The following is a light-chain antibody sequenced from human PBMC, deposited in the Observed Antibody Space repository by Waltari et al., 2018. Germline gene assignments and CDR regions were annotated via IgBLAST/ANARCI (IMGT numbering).Light chain of an antibody. J-gene: IGLJ6*01. CDR3: AAWDDSLSGNV. Sequence: QSVLTQPPSASGTPGQRVTISCSGSSSNIGSNYVYWYQQLTGTAPKLLIYRNNQRPSGVPDRFSGSKSGTSASLAISGLRSEDEADYYCAAWDDSLSGNVFGSGTKVTVL. CDR2: RNN. V-gene: IGLV1-47*01. CDR1: SSNIGSNY.